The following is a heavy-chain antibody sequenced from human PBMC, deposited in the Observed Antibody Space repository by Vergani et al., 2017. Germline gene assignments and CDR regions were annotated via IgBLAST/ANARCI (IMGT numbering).Heavy chain of an antibody. CDR2: IYRTGRT. CDR1: GFSIDNGYY. J-gene: IGHJ4*02. V-gene: IGHV4-38-2*01. CDR3: ARRSGIVYDIFSGTQYFFDF. Sequence: QVQLQESGPGLVKPSETLSLTCAVSGFSIDNGYYWDWIRQPPGKGLEWIGSIYRTGRTHFNTSLKSRVTISVDTSNNHFSLSLNSLTAADTAVYYCARRSGIVYDIFSGTQYFFDFWGQGTLVTVSS. D-gene: IGHD3-9*01.